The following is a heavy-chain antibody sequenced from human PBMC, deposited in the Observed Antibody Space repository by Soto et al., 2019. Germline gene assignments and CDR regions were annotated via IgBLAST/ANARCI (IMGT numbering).Heavy chain of an antibody. CDR2: ISYDGSNK. CDR1: GFTFSSYG. CDR3: AKQGDCSGGSCYPSFDY. J-gene: IGHJ4*02. V-gene: IGHV3-30*18. D-gene: IGHD2-15*01. Sequence: GGSLRLSCAASGFTFSSYGMHWVRQAPGKGLEWVAVISYDGSNKYYADSVKGRFTIYRDNSKNTLYLQMNSLRAEDTAVYYCAKQGDCSGGSCYPSFDYWGQGTLVTVSS.